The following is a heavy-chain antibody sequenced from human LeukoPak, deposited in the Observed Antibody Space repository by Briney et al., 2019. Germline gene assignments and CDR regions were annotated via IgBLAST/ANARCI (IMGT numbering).Heavy chain of an antibody. D-gene: IGHD2-2*01. CDR2: INHSGST. CDR3: ARDRAPYCSSTSCYQGHDY. Sequence: SETLFLTCTVSGGSISSYYWSWIRQPPGKGLEWIGEINHSGSTNYNPSLKSRVTISVDTSKNQFSLKLSSVTAADTAVYYCARDRAPYCSSTSCYQGHDYWGQGTLVTVSS. V-gene: IGHV4-34*01. J-gene: IGHJ4*02. CDR1: GGSISSYY.